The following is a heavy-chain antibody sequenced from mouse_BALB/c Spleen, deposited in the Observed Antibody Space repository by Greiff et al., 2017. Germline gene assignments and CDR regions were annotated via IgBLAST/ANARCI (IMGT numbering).Heavy chain of an antibody. D-gene: IGHD2-1*01. V-gene: IGHV5-12-1*01. CDR2: ISSGGGST. J-gene: IGHJ4*01. CDR1: GFAFSSYD. CDR3: ARQDYGNYVYYAMDY. Sequence: EVQRVESGGGLVKPGGSLKLSCAASGFAFSSYDMSWVRQTPEKRLEWVAYISSGGGSTYYPDTVKGRFTISRDNAKNTLYLQMSSLKSEDTAMYYCARQDYGNYVYYAMDYWGQGTSVTVSS.